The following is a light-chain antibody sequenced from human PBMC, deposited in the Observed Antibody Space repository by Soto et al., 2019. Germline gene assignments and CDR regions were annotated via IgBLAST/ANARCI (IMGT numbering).Light chain of an antibody. CDR2: GAS. CDR3: QQYNNWPPIT. V-gene: IGKV3-15*01. Sequence: EIVLTQSPGTLSLSPGERVTLSCRASQSVSSAYLAWYQQKRGQAPRLLIYGASTRATGIPARFSGSGSGTEFTLTISSLQSEDFAVYYCQQYNNWPPITFGQGTRLEIK. J-gene: IGKJ5*01. CDR1: QSVSSAY.